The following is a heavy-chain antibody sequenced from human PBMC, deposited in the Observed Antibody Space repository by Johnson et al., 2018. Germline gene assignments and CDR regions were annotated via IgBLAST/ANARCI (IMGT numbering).Heavy chain of an antibody. J-gene: IGHJ6*02. V-gene: IGHV3-33*01. Sequence: QVQLVQSGGGVVQPGRSLRLSCAASGFTFSSYGTHWVRQAPGKGLEWEAVIWYDGSNKYYEDSVQGRFTISRDNSKNTLYLQMTSLRAEDTAVYYCARGDGSYCCNGMDVWGQGTTVTVSS. CDR1: GFTFSSYG. CDR2: IWYDGSNK. D-gene: IGHD1-26*01. CDR3: ARGDGSYCCNGMDV.